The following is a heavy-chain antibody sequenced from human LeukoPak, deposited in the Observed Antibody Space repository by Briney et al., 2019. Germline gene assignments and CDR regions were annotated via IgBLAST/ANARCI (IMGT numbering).Heavy chain of an antibody. CDR1: GGSISSSSYY. D-gene: IGHD6-13*01. Sequence: SETLSLTCNVSGGSISSSSYYWGWIRQPPGKGLEWIGSIYCSGSTYYNPSLKSRVTISVDTSKNQFSLKLSSVTAADTAMYYCARATESIAAAGTSPDYWGQGTLVTVSS. V-gene: IGHV4-39*07. J-gene: IGHJ4*02. CDR3: ARATESIAAAGTSPDY. CDR2: IYCSGST.